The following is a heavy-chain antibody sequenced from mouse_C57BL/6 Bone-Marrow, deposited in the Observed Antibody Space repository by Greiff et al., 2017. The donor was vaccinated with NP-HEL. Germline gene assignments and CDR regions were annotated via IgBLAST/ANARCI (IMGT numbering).Heavy chain of an antibody. V-gene: IGHV5-4*01. CDR3: ARDRGIYSGAMDY. J-gene: IGHJ4*01. CDR2: ISDGGSYT. Sequence: DVHLVESGGGLVKPGGSLKLSCAASGFTFSSYAMSWVRQTPEKRLEWVATISDGGSYTYYPDNVKGRFTISRDNAKNNLYLQMSHLKSEDTAMYYCARDRGIYSGAMDYWGQGTSVTVSS. D-gene: IGHD2-1*01. CDR1: GFTFSSYA.